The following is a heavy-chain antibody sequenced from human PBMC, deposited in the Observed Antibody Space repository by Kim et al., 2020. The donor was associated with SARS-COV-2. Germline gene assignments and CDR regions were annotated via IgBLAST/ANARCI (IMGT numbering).Heavy chain of an antibody. Sequence: GGSLRLSCADSGFTLSNYWMSWVRQAPGKGLEWVANIKQDGSEKYYVDSVKGRFTISRDNAKNSLYLQMNSLRDEDTAVYYCTRAGGWYWGQGTLVTVSS. J-gene: IGHJ4*02. D-gene: IGHD6-19*01. CDR2: IKQDGSEK. V-gene: IGHV3-7*03. CDR3: TRAGGWY. CDR1: GFTLSNYW.